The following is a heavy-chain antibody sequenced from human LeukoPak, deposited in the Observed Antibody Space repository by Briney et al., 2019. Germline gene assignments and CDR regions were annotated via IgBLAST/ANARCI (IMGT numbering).Heavy chain of an antibody. J-gene: IGHJ5*02. D-gene: IGHD6-13*01. V-gene: IGHV3-7*03. CDR3: ARGDLAVGSWFDP. CDR1: GFTFSSYW. Sequence: PGGSLRLSCAASGFTFSSYWMSWVRQAPGKGLEWVANIKQDGSEKYYVDSVKGRFTISRDNAKNSLYLQMNSLRAEDTAVYYCARGDLAVGSWFDPWGQGTLVTVSS. CDR2: IKQDGSEK.